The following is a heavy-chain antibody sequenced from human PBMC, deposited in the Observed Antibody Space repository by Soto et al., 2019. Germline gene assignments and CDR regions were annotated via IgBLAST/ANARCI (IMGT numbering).Heavy chain of an antibody. Sequence: ASVKVSCKASGYSLSGYYLHWVRQAPGQGPEWMGWINPNSGGTKYVQKFQGRVTMTRDTSISTVYLELSRLRSDDTAVYYCARGWGIAAPGPNWFDPWGQGTLVT. CDR1: GYSLSGYY. CDR2: INPNSGGT. CDR3: ARGWGIAAPGPNWFDP. D-gene: IGHD6-13*01. V-gene: IGHV1-2*02. J-gene: IGHJ5*02.